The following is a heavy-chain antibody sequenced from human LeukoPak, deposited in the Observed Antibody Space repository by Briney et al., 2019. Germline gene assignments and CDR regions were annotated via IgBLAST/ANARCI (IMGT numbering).Heavy chain of an antibody. D-gene: IGHD3-10*01. V-gene: IGHV3-15*01. Sequence: GGSLRLSCAASGFTFSNAWMSWVRQAPGKGLEWVGRIKSKTDGGTTDYAAPVKGRFTISRDDSKNTLYLQMNSLKTEDTAVYYCTTAGRGLLWFADFQHWGQGTLVTVSS. CDR3: TTAGRGLLWFADFQH. CDR1: GFTFSNAW. J-gene: IGHJ1*01. CDR2: IKSKTDGGTT.